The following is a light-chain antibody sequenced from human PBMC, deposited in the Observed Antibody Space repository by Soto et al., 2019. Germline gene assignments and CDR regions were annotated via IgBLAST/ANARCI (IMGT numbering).Light chain of an antibody. CDR1: QTLSNSF. CDR2: DTS. CDR3: QQFGNSLYT. J-gene: IGKJ2*01. Sequence: EIVLTQSPGTLSLSPGERATLSCRASQTLSNSFIAWYQQKPGQAPRLLIYDTSSRATGVPDRYSASGSGTDFTLTISRLEPEDFAVFFCQQFGNSLYTFGQGTKLEI. V-gene: IGKV3-20*01.